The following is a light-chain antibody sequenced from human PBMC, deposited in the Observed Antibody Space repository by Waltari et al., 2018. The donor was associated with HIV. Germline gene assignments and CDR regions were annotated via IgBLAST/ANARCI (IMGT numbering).Light chain of an antibody. CDR2: SND. J-gene: IGLJ3*02. Sequence: QSVLTQPPSASGAPGQRVTISCSGSSSNIGTNTVNWYQQFPGMAPKVVIYSNDQRPSGVPDRFSCSKSGTSASLAISGLQSEDEADYFCAAWDDSLNIWVFGGGAKLTVL. V-gene: IGLV1-44*01. CDR3: AAWDDSLNIWV. CDR1: SSNIGTNT.